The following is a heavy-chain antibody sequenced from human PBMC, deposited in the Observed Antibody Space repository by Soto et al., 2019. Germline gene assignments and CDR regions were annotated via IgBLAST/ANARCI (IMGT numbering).Heavy chain of an antibody. Sequence: QVQLVESGGGVVQPGRSLRLSCAASGFTFSSYGMHWVRQAPGKGLEWVAVISYDGSNKYYADSVKGRFTISRDNSKNTLYLQMNSLRAEDTAVYYCAKGPGGYPNYWGQGTLVTVSS. J-gene: IGHJ4*02. V-gene: IGHV3-30*18. CDR3: AKGPGGYPNY. D-gene: IGHD3-22*01. CDR1: GFTFSSYG. CDR2: ISYDGSNK.